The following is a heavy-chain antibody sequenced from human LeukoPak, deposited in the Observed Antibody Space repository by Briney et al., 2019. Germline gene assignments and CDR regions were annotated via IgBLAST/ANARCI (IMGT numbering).Heavy chain of an antibody. D-gene: IGHD1-26*01. CDR2: ISGSGGST. Sequence: PGGSLRLSCAASGFTFSSYAMSWVRQAPGKGLEWVSGISGSGGSTYYADSVRGRFTISRDNFKNTLYLQMDSLRAEDTAVYYCAKDTSDGATSSWDYFDYWGQGTLVTVSS. J-gene: IGHJ4*02. CDR3: AKDTSDGATSSWDYFDY. V-gene: IGHV3-23*01. CDR1: GFTFSSYA.